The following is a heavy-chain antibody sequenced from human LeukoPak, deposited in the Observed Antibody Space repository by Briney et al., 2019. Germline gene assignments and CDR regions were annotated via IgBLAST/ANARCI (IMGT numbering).Heavy chain of an antibody. D-gene: IGHD3-3*01. Sequence: ASVKVSCKASGYTFTSYGISWVRQAPGQGLEWMGWISAYNGNTNYAQKLQGSVTMTTDTSTSTAYMELRSLRSDDTAVYYCATPYYDFWSNGRGDAFDIWGQGTMVTVSS. CDR3: ATPYYDFWSNGRGDAFDI. CDR2: ISAYNGNT. J-gene: IGHJ3*02. CDR1: GYTFTSYG. V-gene: IGHV1-18*01.